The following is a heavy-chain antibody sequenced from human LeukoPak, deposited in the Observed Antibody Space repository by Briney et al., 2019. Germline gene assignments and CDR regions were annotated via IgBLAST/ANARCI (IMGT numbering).Heavy chain of an antibody. CDR3: ARRCDAVF. J-gene: IGHJ4*02. V-gene: IGHV5-51*01. D-gene: IGHD2-21*02. CDR2: IYPGDSDT. Sequence: GESLKTPLKGPGYPFTRFWIAWVRQMPGKGLEWMGTIYPGDSDTRYSPSFQGQVTISADRSIATAYLQCSSLKASDTAMYYCARRCDAVFWGQGTLVTVSS. CDR1: GYPFTRFW.